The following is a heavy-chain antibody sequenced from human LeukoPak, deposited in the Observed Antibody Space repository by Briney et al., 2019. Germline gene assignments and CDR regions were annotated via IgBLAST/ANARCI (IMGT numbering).Heavy chain of an antibody. CDR3: ARTQYYDILTGYPYCYGMDV. CDR1: GGSISSYY. CDR2: IYYSGST. D-gene: IGHD3-9*01. V-gene: IGHV4-59*08. J-gene: IGHJ6*02. Sequence: SETLSLTCTVSGGSISSYYWSWIRQPPGKGLEWIGYIYYSGSTNYNPSLKSRVTISVDTSKNQFSLKLSSVTAADTAVYYCARTQYYDILTGYPYCYGMDVWGQGTTVTVSS.